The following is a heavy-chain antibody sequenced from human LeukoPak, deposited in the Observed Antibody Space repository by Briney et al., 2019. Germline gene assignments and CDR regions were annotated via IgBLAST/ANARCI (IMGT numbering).Heavy chain of an antibody. CDR3: ARFETYYYDSSGYYYFDY. D-gene: IGHD3-22*01. J-gene: IGHJ4*02. V-gene: IGHV3-7*01. CDR2: IKQDGSEK. CDR1: GFTFSTHW. Sequence: PGGSLRLSCEASGFTFSTHWMSWVSQAPGKGLEWEANIKQDGSEKYYVDSVKGRFTISRDNAKNSLYLQMNSLRAEDTAVYYCARFETYYYDSSGYYYFDYWGQGALVSVSP.